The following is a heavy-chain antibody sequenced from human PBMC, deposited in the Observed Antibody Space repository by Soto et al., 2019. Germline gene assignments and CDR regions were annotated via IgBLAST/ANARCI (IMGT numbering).Heavy chain of an antibody. CDR1: GGTFSSYA. CDR2: IIPIFGTA. D-gene: IGHD2-2*01. V-gene: IGHV1-69*01. Sequence: QVQLVQSGAEVKKPGSSVKVSCKASGGTFSSYAISWVRQAPGQGLEWMGGIIPIFGTANYAQKFQGRVTITADESTSTAYMELSSLRSEDTAVYYCARRYCSSTSCYRRMVDYYYYGMDVWGQGTTVTVSS. CDR3: ARRYCSSTSCYRRMVDYYYYGMDV. J-gene: IGHJ6*02.